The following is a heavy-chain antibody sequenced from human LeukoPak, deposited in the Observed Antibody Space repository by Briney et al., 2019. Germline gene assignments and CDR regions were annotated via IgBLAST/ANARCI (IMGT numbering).Heavy chain of an antibody. CDR3: ARKYCSTTSCLFDN. Sequence: GRSLRLSCAASGFTFSRYAMHWVRQAPGKGLEWVSSISSSSSYIYYADSVKGRFTISRDNAKNSLYLQMNSLRAEDTAVYYCARKYCSTTSCLFDNWGQGTLVTVSS. CDR1: GFTFSRYA. J-gene: IGHJ4*02. D-gene: IGHD2-2*01. CDR2: ISSSSSYI. V-gene: IGHV3-21*01.